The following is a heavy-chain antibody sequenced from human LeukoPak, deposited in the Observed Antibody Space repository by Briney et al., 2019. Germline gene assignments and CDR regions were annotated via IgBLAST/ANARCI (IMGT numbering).Heavy chain of an antibody. CDR3: ARRAGDYFDY. Sequence: PSETLSLTCTVSGGSISSYYGSWIRQPPGKGPEWIGYIYYSGSTNYNPSLKSRVTISVDTSKNQFSLKLSSVTAADTAVYYCARRAGDYFDYWGQGTLVTVSS. V-gene: IGHV4-59*08. D-gene: IGHD1-14*01. CDR1: GGSISSYY. J-gene: IGHJ4*02. CDR2: IYYSGST.